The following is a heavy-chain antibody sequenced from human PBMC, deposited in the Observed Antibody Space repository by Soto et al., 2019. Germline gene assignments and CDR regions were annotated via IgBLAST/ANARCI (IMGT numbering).Heavy chain of an antibody. CDR2: IDPSDSYT. CDR3: ARHRGVGYCSSTSCWLPGWFDP. J-gene: IGHJ5*02. CDR1: GYSFTSYW. V-gene: IGHV5-10-1*03. D-gene: IGHD2-2*01. Sequence: EVQLVQSGAEVKKPGESLRISCKGSGYSFTSYWISWVRQMPGKGLEWMGRIDPSDSYTNYSPSFQGHVTISADKSISTAYLQWSSLKASDTAMYYCARHRGVGYCSSTSCWLPGWFDPWGQGTLVTVSS.